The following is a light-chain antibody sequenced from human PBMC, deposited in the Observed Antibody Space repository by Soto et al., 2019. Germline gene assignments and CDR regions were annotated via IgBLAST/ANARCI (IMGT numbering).Light chain of an antibody. V-gene: IGKV3-11*01. CDR2: DAS. CDR3: HQRCNWPST. Sequence: EIVLTQSPATLSLSPGNRATLSCRASQSVSGYLAWYQQKPGQAPRLLIYDASNRATGIPARFSGSGSVTDFALTITSLEPVDFAVYYCHQRCNWPSTFGGGTKLEI. CDR1: QSVSGY. J-gene: IGKJ4*01.